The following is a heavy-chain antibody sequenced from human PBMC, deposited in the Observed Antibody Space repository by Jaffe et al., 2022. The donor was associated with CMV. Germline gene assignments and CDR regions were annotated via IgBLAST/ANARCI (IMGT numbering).Heavy chain of an antibody. J-gene: IGHJ3*02. D-gene: IGHD4-17*01. Sequence: EVQLVESGGGLVQPGGSLRLSCAASGFTFRTYAMHWVRQAPGKGLEYVSGISSNGGSTYYGNPVKGRFTISRDNSKNTLYLQMGSLRAEDMAVYYCARLTSDDAFDIWGQGTMVTVS. CDR1: GFTFRTYA. CDR2: ISSNGGST. V-gene: IGHV3-64*01. CDR3: ARLTSDDAFDI.